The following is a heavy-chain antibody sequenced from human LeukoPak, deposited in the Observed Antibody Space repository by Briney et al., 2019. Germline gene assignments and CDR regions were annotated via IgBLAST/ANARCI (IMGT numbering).Heavy chain of an antibody. V-gene: IGHV1-69*04. CDR1: GGTFSSYA. D-gene: IGHD3-9*01. CDR3: AIRSYDILTGYYY. J-gene: IGHJ4*02. Sequence: SVKVSCKASGGTFSSYAISWVRQAPGQGLEWMGRIIPILGIANYAQKFQGRVTMTRDTSISTAYMELSRLRPDDTAVYYCAIRSYDILTGYYYWGQGTLVTVSS. CDR2: IIPILGIA.